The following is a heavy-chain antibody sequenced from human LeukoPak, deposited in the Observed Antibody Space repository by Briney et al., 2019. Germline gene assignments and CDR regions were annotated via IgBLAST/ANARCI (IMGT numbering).Heavy chain of an antibody. CDR1: GYTFTSYG. CDR2: INPSGGST. V-gene: IGHV1-46*01. J-gene: IGHJ4*02. CDR3: AREDTVTDFDY. D-gene: IGHD4-17*01. Sequence: GASVKVSCKASGYTFTSYGISWVRQAPGQGLGWMGIINPSGGSTSYAQKFQGRVTMTRDTSTSTVYMELSSLRSEDTAVYYCAREDTVTDFDYWGQGTLVTVSS.